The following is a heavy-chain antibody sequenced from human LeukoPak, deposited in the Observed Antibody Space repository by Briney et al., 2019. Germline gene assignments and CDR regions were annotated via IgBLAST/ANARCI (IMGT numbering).Heavy chain of an antibody. V-gene: IGHV3-33*01. Sequence: GGSLRLSCAASGFTFSSYGMHWVRPAPGKGLEWVAVIWYDGSNKYYADSVKGRFTISRDNSKNTLYLQMNSLRAEDTAVYYCARNYGDYALDYWGQGTLVTVSS. CDR2: IWYDGSNK. J-gene: IGHJ4*02. CDR3: ARNYGDYALDY. CDR1: GFTFSSYG. D-gene: IGHD4-17*01.